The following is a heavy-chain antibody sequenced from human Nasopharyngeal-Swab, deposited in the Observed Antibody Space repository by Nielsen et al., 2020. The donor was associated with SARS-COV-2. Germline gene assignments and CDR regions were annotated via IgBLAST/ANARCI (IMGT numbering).Heavy chain of an antibody. D-gene: IGHD1-26*01. Sequence: WVRQAPGQGLEWMGIINPSGGSTSYAQKFQGGVTMTRDTSTSTVYMELSSLRSEDTAVYYCAREIVGASYYYYGMDVWGQGTTVTVSS. J-gene: IGHJ6*02. CDR3: AREIVGASYYYYGMDV. V-gene: IGHV1-46*01. CDR2: INPSGGST.